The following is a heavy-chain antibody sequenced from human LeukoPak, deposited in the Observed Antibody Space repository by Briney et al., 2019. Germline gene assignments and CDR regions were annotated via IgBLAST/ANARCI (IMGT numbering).Heavy chain of an antibody. Sequence: ASVKVSCKASGGTFISYAISWVRQAPGQGLEWMGGIIPIFGTANYAQKFQGRVTITADESTSTAYMELSSLRSEDTAVYYCARESITMIVVDLTDYYYYGMDVWGQGTTVTVSS. D-gene: IGHD3-22*01. CDR3: ARESITMIVVDLTDYYYYGMDV. V-gene: IGHV1-69*13. CDR2: IIPIFGTA. J-gene: IGHJ6*02. CDR1: GGTFISYA.